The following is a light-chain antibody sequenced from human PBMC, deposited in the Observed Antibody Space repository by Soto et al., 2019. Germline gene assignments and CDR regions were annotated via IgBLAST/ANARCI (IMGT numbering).Light chain of an antibody. Sequence: EIQMPQSPSALSASVGDRVPMTFRASQSISTWLAWFQQKPGKAPKLLIYRASSLESGAPSRFSGTGSGTEFTLTISSLQPDDFATYNCQQYDDYPWTFGQGTKVDIK. CDR2: RAS. V-gene: IGKV1-5*03. CDR3: QQYDDYPWT. J-gene: IGKJ1*01. CDR1: QSISTW.